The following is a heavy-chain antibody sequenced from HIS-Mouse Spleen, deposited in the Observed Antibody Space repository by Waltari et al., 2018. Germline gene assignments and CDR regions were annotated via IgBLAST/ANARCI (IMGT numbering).Heavy chain of an antibody. D-gene: IGHD6-13*01. J-gene: IGHJ2*01. CDR1: CGSISSSSYS. V-gene: IGHV4-39*07. CDR2: IYYSGST. CDR3: AREIPYSSSWYDWYFDL. Sequence: QLQLQESGPGLVKPSATLSLTCTVSCGSISSSSYSWGWIRQPPGKGLEWIGSIYYSGSTYYNPSLKSRVTISVDTSKNQFSLKLSSVTAADTAVYYCAREIPYSSSWYDWYFDLWGRGTLVTVSS.